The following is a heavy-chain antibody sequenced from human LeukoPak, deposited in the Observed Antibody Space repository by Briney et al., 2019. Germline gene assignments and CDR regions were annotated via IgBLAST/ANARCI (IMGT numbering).Heavy chain of an antibody. CDR2: ISGDGGST. Sequence: QAGGSLRLSCTASGFTFDDYAMHWVRQAPGKGLEWVSLISGDGGSTYYADSVKGRFTISRDNSKNTLYLQMNSLRAEDTAVYYCARGRGLIIPLDYWGQGNLVTVSS. CDR1: GFTFDDYA. J-gene: IGHJ4*02. CDR3: ARGRGLIIPLDY. V-gene: IGHV3-43*02. D-gene: IGHD3-10*01.